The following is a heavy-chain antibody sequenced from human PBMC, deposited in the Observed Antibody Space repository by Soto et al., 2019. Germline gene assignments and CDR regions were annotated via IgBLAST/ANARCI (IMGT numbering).Heavy chain of an antibody. CDR1: GGSISSYY. Sequence: SETLSLTCTVSGGSISSYYWSWIRQPPGKGLEWIGYIYYSGSTNYNPSLKSRVTISVDTSKNQFSLKLSSVTAADTAVYYCARVSRYSSSWRYDAFDIWGQGTMVTVSS. D-gene: IGHD6-13*01. CDR2: IYYSGST. J-gene: IGHJ3*02. CDR3: ARVSRYSSSWRYDAFDI. V-gene: IGHV4-59*01.